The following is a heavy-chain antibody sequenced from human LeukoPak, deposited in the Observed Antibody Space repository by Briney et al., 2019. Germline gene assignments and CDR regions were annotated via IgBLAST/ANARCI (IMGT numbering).Heavy chain of an antibody. CDR2: INPSGGTT. V-gene: IGHV1-46*01. D-gene: IGHD1-26*01. J-gene: IGHJ4*02. CDR1: GYTFTSYY. CDR3: ARDRQVVGATKYFDY. Sequence: ASVKVSCKASGYTFTSYYIHWGRQAPGQGLEWMGIINPSGGTTTCAQKFQGRVTMTRDTSTSTVYMELSSLRSEDTAVYYCARDRQVVGATKYFDYWGQGTLVTVSS.